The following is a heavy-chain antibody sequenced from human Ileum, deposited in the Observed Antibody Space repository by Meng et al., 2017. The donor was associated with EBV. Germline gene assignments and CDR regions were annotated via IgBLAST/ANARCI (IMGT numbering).Heavy chain of an antibody. CDR3: ARVNGDCFSTICYKGWFDP. J-gene: IGHJ5*02. CDR1: GCSVSSGNNY. V-gene: IGHV4-30-4*01. D-gene: IGHD2-2*02. CDR2: NYYSGRT. Sequence: QVQLQEAARGLAKPSHTRSLTIAFAGCSVSSGNNYWIWIRQPPGKGLEWIGYNYYSGRTYYNPSLGSRVTMSVDTSKNQFSLNLNSVTAADTAVYYCARVNGDCFSTICYKGWFDPWGQGTLVTVSS.